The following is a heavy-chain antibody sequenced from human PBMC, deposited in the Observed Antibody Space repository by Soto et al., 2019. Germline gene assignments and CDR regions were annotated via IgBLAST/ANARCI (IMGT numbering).Heavy chain of an antibody. CDR1: GYTFTSYA. V-gene: IGHV1-18*01. CDR2: ISAYNGNT. D-gene: IGHD6-13*01. Sequence: QVQLGQSGAEVKKPGASVKVSCKASGYTFTSYAFSWVRQAPGQGLEWMGWISAYNGNTIYAQKLQGRVTMTTDTSTSTAYMELRILRSDATAVYYCARDLAAAGPFDYWGQGTLVTVS. CDR3: ARDLAAAGPFDY. J-gene: IGHJ4*02.